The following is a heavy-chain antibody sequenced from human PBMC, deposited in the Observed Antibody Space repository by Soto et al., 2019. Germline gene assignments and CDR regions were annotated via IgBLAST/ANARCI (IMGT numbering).Heavy chain of an antibody. J-gene: IGHJ6*02. CDR2: FIPLFNAA. Sequence: QVQLVQSGAEVKNPGSSVKVSCKASGDTFRSYVVSWVRQDPGQGIEWMGGFIPLFNAAKYAQKFQGRVAISADGSTNAAYMELRSLRSEDTAVYYCATNKYYFESSGNYLFGGLDGMDVLCQGTTVTVSS. CDR3: ATNKYYFESSGNYLFGGLDGMDV. D-gene: IGHD3-22*01. CDR1: GDTFRSYV. V-gene: IGHV1-69*01.